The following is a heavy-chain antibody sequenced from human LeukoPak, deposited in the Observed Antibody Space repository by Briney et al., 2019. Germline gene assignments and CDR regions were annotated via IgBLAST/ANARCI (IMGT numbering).Heavy chain of an antibody. V-gene: IGHV3-53*01. D-gene: IGHD3/OR15-3a*01. J-gene: IGHJ4*02. CDR2: IYSGGST. Sequence: GGSLRLSCAAYGFTVSSNYMSWVRQAPGRGLEWVSVIYSGGSTYYADSVKGRFTISRDNSKNTLYLQMNSLRAEDTAVYYCASYFWTRPYYFDYWGQGTLVPVSS. CDR3: ASYFWTRPYYFDY. CDR1: GFTVSSNY.